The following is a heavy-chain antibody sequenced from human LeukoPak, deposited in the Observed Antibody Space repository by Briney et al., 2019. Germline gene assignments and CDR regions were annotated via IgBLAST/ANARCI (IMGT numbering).Heavy chain of an antibody. Sequence: GGSLRLSCAASGFTFSSCGMHWVRQAPGKGLEWVAFIRYDGRNKYYADSVKGRFTISRDNSKNTLYLQMNSLRAEDTAVYYCARGRDAYYFDYWGQGTLVTVSS. CDR3: ARGRDAYYFDY. J-gene: IGHJ4*02. CDR1: GFTFSSCG. V-gene: IGHV3-30*02. D-gene: IGHD3-10*01. CDR2: IRYDGRNK.